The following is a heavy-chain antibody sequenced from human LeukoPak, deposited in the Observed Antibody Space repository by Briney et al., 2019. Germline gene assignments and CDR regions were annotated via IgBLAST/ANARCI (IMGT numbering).Heavy chain of an antibody. V-gene: IGHV3-7*04. D-gene: IGHD5-12*01. CDR2: IKQDGSEK. CDR3: VRVIVATIIELYYFDY. Sequence: GGSLRLSCAASGFTFSSYWMSWVRQAPGKGLEWVANIKQDGSEKYYVDSVKGRFTISRDIAKNSLYLQMNSLRAEDTAVYYCVRVIVATIIELYYFDYWGQGTLVTVSS. CDR1: GFTFSSYW. J-gene: IGHJ4*02.